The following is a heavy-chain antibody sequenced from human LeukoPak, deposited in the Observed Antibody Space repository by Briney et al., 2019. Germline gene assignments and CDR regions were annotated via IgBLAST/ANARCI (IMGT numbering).Heavy chain of an antibody. D-gene: IGHD6-19*01. V-gene: IGHV3-66*01. Sequence: PGGSLRLSCAASGFTVSSNYMSWVRQAPGKGLEWVSVIYSGGSTYYADSVKGRFTISRDNSKNTLYLQMNSLRAEDTAVYYCAKEALAVAGSYFDYWGQGTLVTVSS. CDR3: AKEALAVAGSYFDY. CDR1: GFTVSSNY. J-gene: IGHJ4*02. CDR2: IYSGGST.